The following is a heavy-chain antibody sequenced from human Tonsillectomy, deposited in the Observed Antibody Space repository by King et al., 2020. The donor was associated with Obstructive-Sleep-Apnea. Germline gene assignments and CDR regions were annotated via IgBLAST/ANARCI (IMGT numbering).Heavy chain of an antibody. CDR2: IHYSGST. V-gene: IGHV4-39*07. J-gene: IGHJ3*02. Sequence: QLQESGPGLVKPSETLSLTCTVSGGSISSSSYYWGWIRQPPGKGLEWIGSIHYSGSTYHNPSLKSRVTISVDTSKNQLSLKVNSVTAADTAMYFCARVSNWGDAFDIWGQGTLVTVSS. D-gene: IGHD7-27*01. CDR1: GGSISSSSYY. CDR3: ARVSNWGDAFDI.